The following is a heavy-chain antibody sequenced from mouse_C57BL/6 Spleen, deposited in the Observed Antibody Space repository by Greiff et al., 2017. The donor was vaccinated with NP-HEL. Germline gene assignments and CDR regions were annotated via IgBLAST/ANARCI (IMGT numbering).Heavy chain of an antibody. V-gene: IGHV2-6-1*01. CDR3: ARQGDGYYDYAMDY. CDR2: IWSDGST. J-gene: IGHJ4*01. D-gene: IGHD2-3*01. CDR1: GFSLTSYG. Sequence: QVQLKESGPGLVAPSQSLSITCTVSGFSLTSYGVHWVRQPPGKGLEWLVVIWSDGSTTYNSALKSRLSISKDNSKSQVFLKMNSLQTDDTAMYYCARQGDGYYDYAMDYWGQGTSVTVSS.